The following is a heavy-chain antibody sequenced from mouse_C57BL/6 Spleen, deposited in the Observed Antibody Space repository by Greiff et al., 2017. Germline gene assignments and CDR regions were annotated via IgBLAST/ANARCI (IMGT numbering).Heavy chain of an antibody. CDR3: ARPPFYYGSSGYAMDY. J-gene: IGHJ4*01. D-gene: IGHD1-1*01. CDR1: GYAFSSYW. Sequence: QVQLKQSGAELVKPGASVKISCKASGYAFSSYWMNWVKQRPGKGLEWIGQIYPGDGDTNYNGKFKGKATLTADKSSSTAYMQLSSLTSEDSAVYFCARPPFYYGSSGYAMDYWGQGTSVTVSS. V-gene: IGHV1-80*01. CDR2: IYPGDGDT.